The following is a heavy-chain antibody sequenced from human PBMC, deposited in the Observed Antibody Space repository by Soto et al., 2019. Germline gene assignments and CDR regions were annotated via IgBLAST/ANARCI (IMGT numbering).Heavy chain of an antibody. CDR1: GDAFSFYT. Sequence: QVHLVQSGTEVKKPGSSVSVSCKASGDAFSFYTINWVRQAPGLGLEWMGRINPILSMSNYAQKFQGRVTITADKSTSTAYMDLCSLRSEDTAMYYCATSYGSGYRAFDYWGQGALVTVSS. J-gene: IGHJ4*02. V-gene: IGHV1-69*02. D-gene: IGHD3-10*01. CDR3: ATSYGSGYRAFDY. CDR2: INPILSMS.